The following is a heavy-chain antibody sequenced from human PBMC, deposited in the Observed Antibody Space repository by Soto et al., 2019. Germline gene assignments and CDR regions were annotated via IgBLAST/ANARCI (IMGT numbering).Heavy chain of an antibody. CDR2: IKQDGSEK. D-gene: IGHD3-9*01. Sequence: GGSLRLSCAASGFTFSSYWMSWVRQAPGKGLEWVANIKQDGSEKYYVDSVKGRFTISRDNAKNSLYLQMNSLRAEDTAVYYCARDKLTRDENWFDPWGQGTLVTVSS. CDR3: ARDKLTRDENWFDP. CDR1: GFTFSSYW. V-gene: IGHV3-7*01. J-gene: IGHJ5*02.